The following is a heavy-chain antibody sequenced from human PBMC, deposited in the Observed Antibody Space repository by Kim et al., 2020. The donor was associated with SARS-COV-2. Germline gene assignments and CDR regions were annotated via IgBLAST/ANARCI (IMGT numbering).Heavy chain of an antibody. CDR1: GFIFSSFA. V-gene: IGHV3-30*04. D-gene: IGHD3-22*01. CDR2: ISYDGSNK. CDR3: ARAYYDSRRSLTFPLDH. Sequence: GGSLRLSCAASGFIFSSFAMHWVRQAPGKGPEWVAVISYDGSNKDYADSVKGRFTISRDNSKNTLYLQMNGLRAEDTAVYYCARAYYDSRRSLTFPLDHWGQGTLVTVSS. J-gene: IGHJ4*02.